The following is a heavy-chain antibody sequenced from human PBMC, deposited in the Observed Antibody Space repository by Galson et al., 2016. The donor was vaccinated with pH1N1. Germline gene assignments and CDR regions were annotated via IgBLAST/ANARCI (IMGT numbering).Heavy chain of an antibody. CDR1: GYAFTGQY. Sequence: SVKVSCKASGYAFTGQYMHWVRQAPGQGLEWMGWINPRSGYTFYSQNFQGRVTMTTDTSINTAYMEMGRLKFDDSAVYYCARRAVDGYDWLFFDYWGQGALVTVSS. V-gene: IGHV1-2*02. J-gene: IGHJ4*02. CDR2: INPRSGYT. D-gene: IGHD3-16*01. CDR3: ARRAVDGYDWLFFDY.